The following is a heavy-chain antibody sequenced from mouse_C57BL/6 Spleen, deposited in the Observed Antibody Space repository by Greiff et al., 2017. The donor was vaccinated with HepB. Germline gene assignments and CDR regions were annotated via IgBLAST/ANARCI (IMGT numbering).Heavy chain of an antibody. J-gene: IGHJ3*01. CDR2: IYPGDGDT. CDR1: GYAFSSSW. V-gene: IGHV1-82*01. Sequence: QVQLQQSGPELVKPGASVKISCKASGYAFSSSWMNWVKQRPGKGLEWIGRIYPGDGDTNYNGKFKGKATLTADKSSSTAYMQLSSLTSEDSAVYFCASPKLDSSGYFAYWGQGTLVTVSA. CDR3: ASPKLDSSGYFAY. D-gene: IGHD3-2*02.